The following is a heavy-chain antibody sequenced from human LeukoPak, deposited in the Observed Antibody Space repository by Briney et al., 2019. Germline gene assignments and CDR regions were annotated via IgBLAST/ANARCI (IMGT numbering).Heavy chain of an antibody. CDR2: ISGSGGST. CDR3: AKPVASRSLYNWFDP. V-gene: IGHV3-23*01. CDR1: GFTVSSNY. Sequence: GGSLRLSCAASGFTVSSNYMSWVRQAPGKGLEWVSAISGSGGSTYYADSVKGRFTISRDNSKNTLYLQMNSLRAEDTAVYYCAKPVASRSLYNWFDPWGQGTLVTVSS. J-gene: IGHJ5*02.